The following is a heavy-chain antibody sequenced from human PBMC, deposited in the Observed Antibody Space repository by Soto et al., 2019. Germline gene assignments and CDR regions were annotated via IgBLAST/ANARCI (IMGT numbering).Heavy chain of an antibody. CDR1: CGSSSSYY. D-gene: IGHD2-2*01. V-gene: IGHV4-4*07. CDR2: IYTSGST. CDR3: ARDVVVVVPAAIVWFDP. Sequence: ETLSLTCTVSCGSSSSYYWSWIRQPAGKGLEWIGRIYTSGSTNYNPSLKSRVTMSVDTSKNQFSLKLSSVTAADTAVYYCARDVVVVVPAAIVWFDPWGQGTLVTVSS. J-gene: IGHJ5*02.